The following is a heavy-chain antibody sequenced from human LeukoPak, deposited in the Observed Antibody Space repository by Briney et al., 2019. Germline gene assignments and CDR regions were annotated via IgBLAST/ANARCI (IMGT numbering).Heavy chain of an antibody. CDR3: AKDGSYYCSGSDPFDY. D-gene: IGHD3-10*01. V-gene: IGHV3-23*01. CDR2: ISGSGGST. Sequence: PGGSLRLSCAASGFTFSSYAMSWVRQAPGKGLEWVSAISGSGGSTYYADSVKGGFTISRDNSKNTLYLQRNSLRAEDTAVYYCAKDGSYYCSGSDPFDYWGQGTLVTVSS. CDR1: GFTFSSYA. J-gene: IGHJ4*02.